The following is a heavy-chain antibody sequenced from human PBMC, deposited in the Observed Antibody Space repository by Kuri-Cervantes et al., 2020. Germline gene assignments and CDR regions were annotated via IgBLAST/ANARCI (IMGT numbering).Heavy chain of an antibody. J-gene: IGHJ4*02. D-gene: IGHD2-8*01. Sequence: ASVKVSCKASGYTFTGYYMHWVRQAPGQGLEWMGWINPNSGGTNYAQKFQGRVTMTRDTSIRTAYMELSSLRSEDTAVYYCARLDPLAREREMGYWGQGTLVTVSS. CDR2: INPNSGGT. V-gene: IGHV1-2*02. CDR1: GYTFTGYY. CDR3: ARLDPLAREREMGY.